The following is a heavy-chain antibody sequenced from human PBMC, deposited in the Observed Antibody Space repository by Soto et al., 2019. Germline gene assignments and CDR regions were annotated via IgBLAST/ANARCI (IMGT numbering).Heavy chain of an antibody. CDR1: GGSISSSSYY. Sequence: SETLSLTCTVSGGSISSSSYYWGWIRQPPGKGLERIGSIFYSGSTYYNPSLKSRVTISVDTSKNQFSLKLSSVTAADTAVYYCARTSAGGKYYYGMDVWGQGTTVTVSS. V-gene: IGHV4-39*01. CDR3: ARTSAGGKYYYGMDV. D-gene: IGHD6-13*01. CDR2: IFYSGST. J-gene: IGHJ6*02.